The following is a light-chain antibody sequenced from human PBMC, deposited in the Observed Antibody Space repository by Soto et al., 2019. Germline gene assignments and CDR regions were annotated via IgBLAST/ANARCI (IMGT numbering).Light chain of an antibody. Sequence: IVMTQSPATLSLSPGARATLSCRASQSVIRCYLGWYRQTPGQAHRLLIYAASTRATGILARFSGSGSGTEFTLTISSLQSEDFAVYYCQQYNNWWTFGQGTKVDIK. CDR3: QQYNNWWT. CDR1: QSVIRCY. CDR2: AAS. V-gene: IGKV3-15*01. J-gene: IGKJ1*01.